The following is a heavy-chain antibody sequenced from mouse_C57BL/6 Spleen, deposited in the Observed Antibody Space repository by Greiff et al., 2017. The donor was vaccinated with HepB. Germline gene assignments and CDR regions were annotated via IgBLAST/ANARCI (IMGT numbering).Heavy chain of an antibody. CDR2: IYPGDGDT. CDR3: ARRGITTALDY. Sequence: QVQLQQSGPELVKPGASVKISWKASGYAFSSSWMNWVKQRPGKGLEWIGRIYPGDGDTNYNGKFKGKATLTADKSSSTAYMQLSSLTSEDSAVYFCARRGITTALDYWGQGTTLTVSS. V-gene: IGHV1-82*01. J-gene: IGHJ2*01. CDR1: GYAFSSSW. D-gene: IGHD1-2*01.